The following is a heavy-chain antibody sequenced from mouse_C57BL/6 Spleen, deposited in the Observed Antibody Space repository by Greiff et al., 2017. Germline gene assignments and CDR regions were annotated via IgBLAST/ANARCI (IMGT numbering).Heavy chain of an antibody. D-gene: IGHD1-1*01. V-gene: IGHV5-4*01. Sequence: EVQLVESGGGLVKPGGSLKLSCAASGFTFSSYAMSWVRQTPEKRLEWVATISDGGSYTYYPDNVKGRFTISRDNAKNNLYLQMSHLKSEDTAMYYCARGLLRYAMDYWGQGTSVTGSS. CDR1: GFTFSSYA. J-gene: IGHJ4*01. CDR3: ARGLLRYAMDY. CDR2: ISDGGSYT.